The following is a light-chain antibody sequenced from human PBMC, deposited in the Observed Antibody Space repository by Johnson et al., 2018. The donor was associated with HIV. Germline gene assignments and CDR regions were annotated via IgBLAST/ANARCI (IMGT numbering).Light chain of an antibody. V-gene: IGLV1-51*02. CDR3: ATWDTSLSAGGV. CDR2: ENK. Sequence: SVLTQPPSVSAAPGQKVTISCSGSSSNIGNNYVSWYQQLPGTAPKLLIYENKKRPSGIPDRFSDSKSGTSATLGITGLQTGDAADYYCATWDTSLSAGGVFGTGTKVTVL. CDR1: SSNIGNNY. J-gene: IGLJ1*01.